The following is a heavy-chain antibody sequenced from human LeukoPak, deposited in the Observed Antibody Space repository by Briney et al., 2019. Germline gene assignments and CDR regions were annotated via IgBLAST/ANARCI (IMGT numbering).Heavy chain of an antibody. V-gene: IGHV3-11*06. Sequence: PGGSLRLSCAASGFTFSDYYMSWIRQAPGKGLEWVSYISSSSSYTNYADSVKGRFTISRDNAKNSLYLQMNSLRAEDTAVYYCANRPLNSASGWYGVDYWGQGTLVTVSS. J-gene: IGHJ4*02. CDR2: ISSSSSYT. D-gene: IGHD6-19*01. CDR1: GFTFSDYY. CDR3: ANRPLNSASGWYGVDY.